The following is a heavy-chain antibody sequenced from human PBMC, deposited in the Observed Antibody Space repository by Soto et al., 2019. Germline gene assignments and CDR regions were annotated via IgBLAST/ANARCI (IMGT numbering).Heavy chain of an antibody. Sequence: SETLSLTCAVSGGSISSSNWWSWVRQPPGKGLEWIGEIYHSGSTNYNPSLKSRVTISVDKSKNQFSLKLSSVTAADTAVYYCARWFRGSGYYHPTYWFDPWGQGTLVTVSS. V-gene: IGHV4-4*02. CDR2: IYHSGST. D-gene: IGHD3-22*01. J-gene: IGHJ5*02. CDR1: GGSISSSNW. CDR3: ARWFRGSGYYHPTYWFDP.